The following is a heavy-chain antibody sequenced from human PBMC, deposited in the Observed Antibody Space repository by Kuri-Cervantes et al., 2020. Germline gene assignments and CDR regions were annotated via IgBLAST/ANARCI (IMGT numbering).Heavy chain of an antibody. CDR3: AKGTPFYGMDV. Sequence: GGSLRLSCAASGFPFSNYAMSWVRQAPGKGLEWVSAISGSGISSYYADSVKGRFTISRDNSKNTLYLQMNSLRAEDTAVYYCAKGTPFYGMDVWGQGTTVTVSS. J-gene: IGHJ6*02. CDR1: GFPFSNYA. V-gene: IGHV3-23*01. CDR2: ISGSGISS. D-gene: IGHD2-15*01.